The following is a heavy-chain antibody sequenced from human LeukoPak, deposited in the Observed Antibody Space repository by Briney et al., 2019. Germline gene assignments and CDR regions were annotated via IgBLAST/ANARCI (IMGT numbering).Heavy chain of an antibody. CDR2: INPSGGSA. CDR3: LPYDYVWGSYRLIDY. D-gene: IGHD3-16*02. Sequence: ASVKVSCKASGYTFTSYYMHWVRQAPGQGLEWMGIINPSGGSASYAQKFQGRVTMTRDTSTSTVYMELSSLRSEDTAVYYCLPYDYVWGSYRLIDYWGQGTLVTVSS. J-gene: IGHJ4*02. V-gene: IGHV1-46*01. CDR1: GYTFTSYY.